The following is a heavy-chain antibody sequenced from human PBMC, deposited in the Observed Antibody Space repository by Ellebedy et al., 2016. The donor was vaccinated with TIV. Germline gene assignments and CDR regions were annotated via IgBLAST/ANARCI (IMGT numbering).Heavy chain of an antibody. Sequence: PGGSLRLSCAASGFTFSDYYLTWISQAPGKGLEWISYIGSRGSFFYYADSVKGRFTISRDNAKNSVYLQMDSLRADETAVYYCARRPGTAVAGDFYFDYWGQGALVTVSS. D-gene: IGHD6-19*01. V-gene: IGHV3-11*01. CDR3: ARRPGTAVAGDFYFDY. CDR1: GFTFSDYY. CDR2: IGSRGSFF. J-gene: IGHJ4*02.